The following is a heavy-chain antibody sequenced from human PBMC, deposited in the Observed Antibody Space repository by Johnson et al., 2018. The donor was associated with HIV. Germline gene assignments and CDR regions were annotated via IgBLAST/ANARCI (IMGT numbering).Heavy chain of an antibody. CDR3: AKGQSSGYPKDAFDI. J-gene: IGHJ3*02. CDR1: GFTFSNYG. V-gene: IGHV3-30*02. CDR2: LRYDGDIT. D-gene: IGHD3-22*01. Sequence: QEKLVESGGGVVQPGGSLRLSCAASGFTFSNYGMHWVRQAPGKGLEWVAFLRYDGDITYYIDSVKGRFTISRDNSKNTLYLQMNSLRTEDTAMYYCAKGQSSGYPKDAFDICGRGTIVIVSS.